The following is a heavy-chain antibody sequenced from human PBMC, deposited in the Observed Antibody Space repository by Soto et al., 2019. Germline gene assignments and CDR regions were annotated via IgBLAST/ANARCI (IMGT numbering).Heavy chain of an antibody. CDR2: IKEDGSEK. D-gene: IGHD3-22*01. CDR3: ARGQYYESSGYYGY. Sequence: GGSLRLSCAASGFTFSDYWMSWVRQAPGKGLEWVANIKEDGSEKWYVDSVKGRFTISRDNAKNSLYLQMNSLRAEDTAVYYCARGQYYESSGYYGYWGKGTLVTVSS. V-gene: IGHV3-7*01. CDR1: GFTFSDYW. J-gene: IGHJ4*02.